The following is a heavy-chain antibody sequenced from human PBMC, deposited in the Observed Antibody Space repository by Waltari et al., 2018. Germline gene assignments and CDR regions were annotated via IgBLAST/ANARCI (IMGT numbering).Heavy chain of an antibody. CDR3: ARNGVYDILTGTPHDAFDF. CDR1: GVSISRSY. J-gene: IGHJ3*01. V-gene: IGHV4-59*01. CDR2: ISNSGHA. Sequence: QVYLRETGPRLVKASETLSLTCTVAGVSISRSYWSWIRQAPGEGLEWIGYISNSGHATYRPSPKSRVTISIHTSRNQFSLNLTSVTAADTALYYCARNGVYDILTGTPHDAFDFWGQGTMVTVSS. D-gene: IGHD3-9*01.